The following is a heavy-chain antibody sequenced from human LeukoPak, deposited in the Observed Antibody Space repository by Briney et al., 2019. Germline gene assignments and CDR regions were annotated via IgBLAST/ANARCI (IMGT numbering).Heavy chain of an antibody. CDR1: GGSISSNSYY. CDR3: ARQRKGYSGYDYAFDI. J-gene: IGHJ3*02. D-gene: IGHD5-12*01. V-gene: IGHV4-39*01. Sequence: SETLSLTCTVSGGSISSNSYYWGWIRQPPGKGLEWIGNLYYSGSTYYNPSLKSRVTISVDTSKNQFSLKLSSVTAADTAVYYCARQRKGYSGYDYAFDIWGQGTMVTVSS. CDR2: LYYSGST.